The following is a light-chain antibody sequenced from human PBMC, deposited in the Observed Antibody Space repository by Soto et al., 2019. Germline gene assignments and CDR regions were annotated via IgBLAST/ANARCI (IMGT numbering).Light chain of an antibody. CDR3: CLYVGATTYV. J-gene: IGLJ1*01. Sequence: QSVLAQPASVSGSPGQSITSSCTGASGYFGTYSLVSWYQQHPGKAPKVVIYEGHKRPSGVPDRFSGSTSVNTASLTISGLQTDEEADYYCCLYVGATTYVFGTGTKVTVL. V-gene: IGLV2-23*01. CDR2: EGH. CDR1: SGYFGTYSL.